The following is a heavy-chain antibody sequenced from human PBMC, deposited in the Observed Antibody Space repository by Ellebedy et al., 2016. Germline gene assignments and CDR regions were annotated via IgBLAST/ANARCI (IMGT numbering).Heavy chain of an antibody. CDR3: ARARPFRNYWFDP. V-gene: IGHV1-69*04. D-gene: IGHD1-7*01. CDR2: IIPILGIA. Sequence: ASVKVSCKASGGTFSSYAISWVRQAPGQGLEWMGRIIPILGIANYAQKFQGRVTITADKSTSTAYMELSSLRSEDTAVYYCARARPFRNYWFDPWGQGTLVTVSS. CDR1: GGTFSSYA. J-gene: IGHJ5*02.